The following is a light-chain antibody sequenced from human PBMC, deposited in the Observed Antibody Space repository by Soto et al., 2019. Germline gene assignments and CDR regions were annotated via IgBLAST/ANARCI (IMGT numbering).Light chain of an antibody. V-gene: IGKV3-20*01. CDR1: QSVSSSY. Sequence: EIVLTQSPGTLSLSPGERATLSCRASQSVSSSYLAWYQQKPGQAPRLLIYGASSRATGIPDRFSGSGSGTDFTLTISGLEPEDFAVYYCQQDGSSPRITFGQGTRLEIK. J-gene: IGKJ5*01. CDR3: QQDGSSPRIT. CDR2: GAS.